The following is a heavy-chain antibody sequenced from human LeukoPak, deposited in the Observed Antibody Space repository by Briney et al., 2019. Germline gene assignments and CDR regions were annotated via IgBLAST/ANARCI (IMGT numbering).Heavy chain of an antibody. V-gene: IGHV3-23*01. J-gene: IGHJ4*02. CDR2: IIGSGGST. Sequence: QPGGSLRLSCAASGFTFSSYAMSWVRQAPGKGLEWVSAIIGSGGSTYYADYVKGRFTISRDNSKNTLYLQMNSLRAEDTAVYYCAKDSSGWYGYYFDYWGQGTLVTVSS. D-gene: IGHD6-19*01. CDR3: AKDSSGWYGYYFDY. CDR1: GFTFSSYA.